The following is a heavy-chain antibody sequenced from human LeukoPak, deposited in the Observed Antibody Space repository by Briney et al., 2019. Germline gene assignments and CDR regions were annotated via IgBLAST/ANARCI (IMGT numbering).Heavy chain of an antibody. CDR2: IRHTGST. CDR1: DGSFNDYY. V-gene: IGHV4-34*01. Sequence: PSETLSLTCAVHDGSFNDYYLTWIRQPPGKGLEWIGEIRHTGSTNYSPSLKSRVTISVVTSKKQFSLKLTSVTAADSGLYYCARGLPPLPTWGQGSLVTVSS. J-gene: IGHJ5*02. CDR3: ARGLPPLPT.